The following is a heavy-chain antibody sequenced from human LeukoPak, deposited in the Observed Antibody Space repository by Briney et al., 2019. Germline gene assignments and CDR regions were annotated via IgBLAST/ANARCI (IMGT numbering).Heavy chain of an antibody. V-gene: IGHV3-53*01. J-gene: IGHJ4*02. Sequence: GGSLRLSCAASGFTVSSNYMSWVRQAPGKGLEWVSVIYSGGSTYYADSVKGRFTISRDNSKNTLYLQMNSLRVEDTAVYYCARGYDFWSGSDYWGQGTLVTVSS. CDR2: IYSGGST. CDR3: ARGYDFWSGSDY. D-gene: IGHD3-3*01. CDR1: GFTVSSNY.